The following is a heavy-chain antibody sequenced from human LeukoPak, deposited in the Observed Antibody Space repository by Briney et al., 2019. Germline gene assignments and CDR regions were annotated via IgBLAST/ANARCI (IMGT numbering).Heavy chain of an antibody. J-gene: IGHJ4*02. CDR3: ARDPEYSYGQGDY. Sequence: SETLSLTCAVYGGTFSGYYWSWIRQPPGKRLEWVGESNDSGGTNYNPSLKSRVTISADKSKNQVSLKLSSVTAADTAVYYCARDPEYSYGQGDYWGQGTLVTVSS. D-gene: IGHD5-18*01. CDR1: GGTFSGYY. V-gene: IGHV4-34*01. CDR2: SNDSGGT.